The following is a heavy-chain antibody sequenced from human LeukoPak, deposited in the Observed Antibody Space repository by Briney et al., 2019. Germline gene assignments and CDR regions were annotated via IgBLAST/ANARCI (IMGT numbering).Heavy chain of an antibody. CDR2: INHSGST. CDR3: ARGGITMIPLAR. V-gene: IGHV4-34*01. Sequence: SETLSLTCAVYGGSFSGYYWSWIRQPPGKGLERIGEINHSGSTNYNPSLKSRVTISVDTSKNQFSLKLSSVTAADTAVYYCARGGITMIPLARWGQGTLVTVSS. CDR1: GGSFSGYY. J-gene: IGHJ4*02. D-gene: IGHD3-22*01.